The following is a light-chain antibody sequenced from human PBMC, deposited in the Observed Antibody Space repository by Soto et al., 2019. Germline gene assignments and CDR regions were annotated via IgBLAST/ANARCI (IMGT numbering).Light chain of an antibody. J-gene: IGKJ2*01. V-gene: IGKV1-17*01. CDR3: LQHNSYPPDT. CDR1: QGIRSD. Sequence: DIQMTQSPSSLSASVGDRVTITCRASQGIRSDLGWYQQKPGKAPKRLIHAASSLQSGVPSRFSGSGSRTEFTLTISSLQPEDFATYYCLQHNSYPPDTFGQGTKLEIK. CDR2: AAS.